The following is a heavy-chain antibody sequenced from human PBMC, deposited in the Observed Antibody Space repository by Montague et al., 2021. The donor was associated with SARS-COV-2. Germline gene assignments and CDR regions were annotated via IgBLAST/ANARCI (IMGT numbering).Heavy chain of an antibody. CDR2: PFYRSEWNY. D-gene: IGHD7-27*01. Sequence: CAISGDSVVEHRIRSDEYTYAPSSHLHFLGRPFYRSEWNYHYADSVKSRITIDPDTSKNQVSLQLRSVTPEDTAVYFCARVRHLGRGMDVWGQGTTVTVSS. CDR3: ARVRHLGRGMDV. J-gene: IGHJ6*02. CDR1: GDSVVEHRIR. V-gene: IGHV6-1*01.